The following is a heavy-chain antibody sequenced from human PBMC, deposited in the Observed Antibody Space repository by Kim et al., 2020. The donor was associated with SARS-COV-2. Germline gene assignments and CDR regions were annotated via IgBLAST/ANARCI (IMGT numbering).Heavy chain of an antibody. V-gene: IGHV4-34*01. D-gene: IGHD6-13*01. Sequence: SLQGRVTISVDTSKNQFSLKLSSVTAADTAVYYCARGEGIAAAGKGAFDIWGQGTMVTVSS. J-gene: IGHJ3*02. CDR3: ARGEGIAAAGKGAFDI.